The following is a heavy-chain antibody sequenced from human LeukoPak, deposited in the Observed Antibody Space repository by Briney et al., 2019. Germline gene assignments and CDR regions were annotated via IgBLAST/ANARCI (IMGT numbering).Heavy chain of an antibody. J-gene: IGHJ4*02. Sequence: PGGSLRLSCAASGFTFSSYSMNWVRQAPGKGLEWVSSISSSSSYIYYADSVKGRFTISRDNAKNSLYLQMNSLRAEDTAVYYCARVFWAAAGPNFDYWGQGTLVTVSS. V-gene: IGHV3-21*01. CDR2: ISSSSSYI. D-gene: IGHD6-13*01. CDR1: GFTFSSYS. CDR3: ARVFWAAAGPNFDY.